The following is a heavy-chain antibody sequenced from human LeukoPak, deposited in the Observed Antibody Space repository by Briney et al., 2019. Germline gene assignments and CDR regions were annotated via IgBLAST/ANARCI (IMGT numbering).Heavy chain of an antibody. D-gene: IGHD3-22*01. CDR3: ARGPSSGSPVYY. CDR2: IIPIFGTA. V-gene: IGHV1-69*01. Sequence: SVKVSCKASGGTFNSYAIRWVRPAPGQGVEWMGGIIPIFGTANSAQKFHGRVTITADESPSTAYMELSSLRSEDTAVYYCARGPSSGSPVYYWGQGTLVTVSS. CDR1: GGTFNSYA. J-gene: IGHJ4*02.